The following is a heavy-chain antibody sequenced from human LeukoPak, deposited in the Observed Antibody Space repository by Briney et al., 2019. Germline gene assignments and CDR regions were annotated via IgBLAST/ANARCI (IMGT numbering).Heavy chain of an antibody. CDR3: QSGIAAAGRIDY. CDR2: INSDGSST. Sequence: PGGSLRLSCAASGFTFSSYWMHSVRQAPGKGLVWVSRINSDGSSTSYADSVKGRFTISRDNAKNTLYLQMNSLRAEDTAVYYCQSGIAAAGRIDYWGQGTLVTVSS. D-gene: IGHD6-13*01. V-gene: IGHV3-74*01. CDR1: GFTFSSYW. J-gene: IGHJ4*02.